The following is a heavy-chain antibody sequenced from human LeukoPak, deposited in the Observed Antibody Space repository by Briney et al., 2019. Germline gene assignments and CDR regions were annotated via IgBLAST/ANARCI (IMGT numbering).Heavy chain of an antibody. CDR2: ISYDGSDK. CDR1: GVTFSSYD. V-gene: IGHV3-30*03. Sequence: QAGGSLRLSCAASGVTFSSYDMHWVRHAPGKGLEWVAVISYDGSDKYYSDSVKGRFTISRDNSKNTLYLQMNSLRAEDTAVYYCARQFDYWGQGALVTVSS. J-gene: IGHJ4*02. CDR3: ARQFDY.